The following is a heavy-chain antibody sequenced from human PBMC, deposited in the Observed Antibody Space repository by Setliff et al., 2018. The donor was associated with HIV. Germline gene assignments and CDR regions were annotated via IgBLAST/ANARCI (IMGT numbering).Heavy chain of an antibody. CDR3: ASTQDSSNWSFDY. V-gene: IGHV1-46*01. CDR2: INPAGGNS. Sequence: ASVKVSCKSSGYSFGDYYIHWVRQAPGQGLEWMGVINPAGGNSHYAQKFQGRVTVTRDASTSTVYMDLSSLRSEDTAIYYCASTQDSSNWSFDYWGQGTLVTVSS. J-gene: IGHJ4*02. D-gene: IGHD6-13*01. CDR1: GYSFGDYY.